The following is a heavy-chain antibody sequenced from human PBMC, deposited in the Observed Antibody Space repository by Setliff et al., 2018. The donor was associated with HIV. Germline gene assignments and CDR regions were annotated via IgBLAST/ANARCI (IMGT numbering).Heavy chain of an antibody. Sequence: PGGSLRLSCAASGFTFSNYAMSWVRQAPGEGLEWVSAILSTGERTFYADSVKGRFTISRDNSKNTLYLQMNSLRAEDTAEYYCAKELAASGLGYFDSWGRGILVTVSS. CDR2: ILSTGERT. D-gene: IGHD3-22*01. V-gene: IGHV3-23*01. CDR3: AKELAASGLGYFDS. CDR1: GFTFSNYA. J-gene: IGHJ4*02.